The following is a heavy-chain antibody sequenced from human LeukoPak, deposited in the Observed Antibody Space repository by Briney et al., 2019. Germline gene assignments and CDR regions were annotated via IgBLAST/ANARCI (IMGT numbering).Heavy chain of an antibody. CDR1: GFTLSSYA. J-gene: IGHJ4*02. CDR2: ISGSGGST. Sequence: GGSLRLSCAASGFTLSSYAMSGVRQAPGKGLEWVSAISGSGGSTYYADAVKGRFPIPRDNSKNTLYLQMNSLRAEDTAVYYCAPHESYDYDSSPRYWGQGTLVTVSS. V-gene: IGHV3-23*01. D-gene: IGHD3-22*01. CDR3: APHESYDYDSSPRY.